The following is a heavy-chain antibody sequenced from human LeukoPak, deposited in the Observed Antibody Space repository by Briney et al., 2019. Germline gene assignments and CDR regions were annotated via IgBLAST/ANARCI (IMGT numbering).Heavy chain of an antibody. Sequence: GGSLRLSCAASGVTFSSHEMNWVRQAPGKGLEWISYINGSGSTINYADSVKGRFTISRDNAKNSLYLQMHSLRVEDTAVYYCVGSANLANWGQGTLVTVSS. V-gene: IGHV3-48*03. D-gene: IGHD4/OR15-4a*01. CDR3: VGSANLAN. CDR2: INGSGSTI. J-gene: IGHJ4*02. CDR1: GVTFSSHE.